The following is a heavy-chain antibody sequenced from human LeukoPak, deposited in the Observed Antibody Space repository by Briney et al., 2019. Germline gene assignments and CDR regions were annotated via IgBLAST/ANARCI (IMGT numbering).Heavy chain of an antibody. Sequence: ASVNVSCKASGYTFVSYLIHWVREAPGQGLEWVGIIRPNDGNTQYAPKFRGRFTMTRDISTTTPYMELSSLISGDTGVYYCGRGTMVRGVINWFDPWGQGTLVTVSS. J-gene: IGHJ5*02. V-gene: IGHV1-46*01. CDR1: GYTFVSYL. CDR3: GRGTMVRGVINWFDP. CDR2: IRPNDGNT. D-gene: IGHD3-10*01.